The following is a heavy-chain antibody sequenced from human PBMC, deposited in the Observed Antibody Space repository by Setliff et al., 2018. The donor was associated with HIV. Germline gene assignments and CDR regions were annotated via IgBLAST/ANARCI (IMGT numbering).Heavy chain of an antibody. V-gene: IGHV3-30*04. CDR2: ISYDGSKK. D-gene: IGHD3-9*01. CDR1: GFIFSSYA. CDR3: ARENYDILTGYYDY. Sequence: LKISCAASGFIFSSYAMDWVRQAPGKGLEWVAVISYDGSKKYYADSVKGRFTISRDNSKNTLYLQMNSLRAEDTAVYYCARENYDILTGYYDYWGQGALVTVSS. J-gene: IGHJ4*02.